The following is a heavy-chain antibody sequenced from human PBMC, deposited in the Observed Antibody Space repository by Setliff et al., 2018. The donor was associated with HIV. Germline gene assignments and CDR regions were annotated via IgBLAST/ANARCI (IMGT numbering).Heavy chain of an antibody. V-gene: IGHV4-59*11. CDR1: GGSINSHY. CDR3: ARGGYSSRWYTWFDP. J-gene: IGHJ5*01. Sequence: SETLSLTCTVSGGSINSHYWSWIRQPPGKGLEYIGYIYYSGSTNYNPSLQSRVTISIDTSKKQLFLKVRSVTAADTAVYYCARGGYSSRWYTWFDPRGQGALVTVSS. CDR2: IYYSGST. D-gene: IGHD6-13*01.